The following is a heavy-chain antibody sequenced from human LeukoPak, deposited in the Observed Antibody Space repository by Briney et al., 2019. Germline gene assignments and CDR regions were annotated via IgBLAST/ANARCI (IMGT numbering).Heavy chain of an antibody. CDR2: IFHSGTT. Sequence: SETLSLTCNVSGDSISSDYWSWIRQTPGRGLEWSGFIFHSGTTDYNPSLQSRATISIDTSRKSFSLKLLSVTAADTAVYYCARTRPQDYATSYMDVWGTGATVTVSS. CDR1: GDSISSDY. J-gene: IGHJ6*03. V-gene: IGHV4-59*08. CDR3: ARTRPQDYATSYMDV. D-gene: IGHD1-26*01.